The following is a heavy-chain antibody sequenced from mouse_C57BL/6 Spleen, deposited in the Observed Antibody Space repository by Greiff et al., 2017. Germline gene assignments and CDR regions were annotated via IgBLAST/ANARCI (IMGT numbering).Heavy chain of an antibody. J-gene: IGHJ2*01. Sequence: VQLQQSGPVLVKPGASVKMSCKASGYTFTDYYMNWVKQSHGKSLEWIGVINPYNGGTSYNQKFKGKATLTVDKSSSTAYMELNSLTSEDSAVYYCARATVVTPRDYWGQGTTLTFSS. CDR1: GYTFTDYY. CDR2: INPYNGGT. V-gene: IGHV1-19*01. D-gene: IGHD1-1*01. CDR3: ARATVVTPRDY.